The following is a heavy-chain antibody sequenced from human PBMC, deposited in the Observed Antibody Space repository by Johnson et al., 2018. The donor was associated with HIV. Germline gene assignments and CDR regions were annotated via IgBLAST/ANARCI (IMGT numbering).Heavy chain of an antibody. J-gene: IGHJ3*02. CDR2: SSRSGSTI. CDR1: GFNLSDYY. V-gene: IGHV3-11*04. Sequence: QVQLVESGGGLVKPGGSLRLSCAASGFNLSDYYMRWIRQTPGKGLEWVSDSSRSGSTIYYADSVKGRFTISRDNAKNSLFLQRSSLRAEDTAVYYCARVGPRSKGGPVDAFDIWGQGTMVTVSS. CDR3: ARVGPRSKGGPVDAFDI. D-gene: IGHD3-16*01.